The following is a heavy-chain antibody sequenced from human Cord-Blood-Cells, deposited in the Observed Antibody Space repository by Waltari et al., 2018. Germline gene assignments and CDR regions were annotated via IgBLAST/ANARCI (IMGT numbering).Heavy chain of an antibody. CDR2: IYSGGST. CDR3: AGTQSFDY. V-gene: IGHV3-53*04. Sequence: EVQLVESGGGLVQPGGSLRLSCAASRFTVTRHYLSWVRKAPGKGLEWVSVIYSGGSTYYADSVKGRFTISRHNSKNTLYLQMNNLRAEDTAVYYCAGTQSFDYWGQGTLVTVSS. J-gene: IGHJ4*02. CDR1: RFTVTRHY.